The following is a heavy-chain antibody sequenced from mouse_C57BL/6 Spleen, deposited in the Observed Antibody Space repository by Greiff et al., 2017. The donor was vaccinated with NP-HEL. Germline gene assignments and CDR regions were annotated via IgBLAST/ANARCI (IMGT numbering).Heavy chain of an antibody. Sequence: EVKVEESGGGLVQPGGSMKLSCAASGFTFSDAWMDWVRQSPEKGLEWVAEIRNKANNHATYYAESVKGRFTISRDDSKSSVYLQMNSLRAEDTGIYYCTAIYYDYDLHYFDYWGQGTTLTVSS. V-gene: IGHV6-6*01. CDR2: IRNKANNHAT. J-gene: IGHJ2*01. CDR1: GFTFSDAW. D-gene: IGHD2-4*01. CDR3: TAIYYDYDLHYFDY.